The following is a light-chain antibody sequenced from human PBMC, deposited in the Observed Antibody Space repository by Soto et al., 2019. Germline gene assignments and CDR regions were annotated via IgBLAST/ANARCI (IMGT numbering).Light chain of an antibody. CDR3: QQHSKWPRT. J-gene: IGKJ1*01. CDR2: DAS. CDR1: QGISSA. Sequence: AIQLTQSPSSLSAYVGDSVSITCRASQGISSALAWYQQKPGRAPKLLIYDASSLEGGVPSRFSGSRSGTDFTLTVSSLQPEDFAVYYCQQHSKWPRTFGQGTKVEIK. V-gene: IGKV1D-13*01.